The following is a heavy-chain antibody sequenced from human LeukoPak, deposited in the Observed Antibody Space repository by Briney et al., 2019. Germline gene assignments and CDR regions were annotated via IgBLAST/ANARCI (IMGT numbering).Heavy chain of an antibody. J-gene: IGHJ6*04. D-gene: IGHD7-27*01. CDR3: ASWGSSSYYGMDV. Sequence: PGGSLRLSCAAPGFTFSSYAMHRVRQAPAKGLEWVAVISYDGSNKYYADSVKGRFTISRDNSKNTLYLQMNSLRAEDTAVSYCASWGSSSYYGMDVWGKGTTVTVSS. CDR1: GFTFSSYA. CDR2: ISYDGSNK. V-gene: IGHV3-30*04.